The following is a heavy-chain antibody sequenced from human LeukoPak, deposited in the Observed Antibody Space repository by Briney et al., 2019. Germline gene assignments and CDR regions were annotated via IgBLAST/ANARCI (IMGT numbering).Heavy chain of an antibody. CDR2: MYSGGGT. CDR1: GFTVSSSY. V-gene: IGHV3-66*01. J-gene: IGHJ4*02. CDR3: ARVQAVFQNFDY. Sequence: PGGSLRLSCAASGFTVSSSYISWVRQAPGKGLEWVSAMYSGGGTSYADSVKGRFTISRENSKNTLYLQMNSLRAEDTAVYHCARVQAVFQNFDYWGQGTLVTVSS.